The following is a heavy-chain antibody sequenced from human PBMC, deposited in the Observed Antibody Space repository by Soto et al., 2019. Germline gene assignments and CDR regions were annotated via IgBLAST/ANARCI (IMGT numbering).Heavy chain of an antibody. J-gene: IGHJ4*02. CDR1: GGSISSYY. Sequence: SETLSLTCTVSGGSISSYYWSWIRQPPGKGLECIGYIYYSGSTNYKPSLKSRATISVDTSKNQFSLKLRSVTAADTAVYYCARVTSGYRPHFEYWGQGTLVTVS. CDR3: ARVTSGYRPHFEY. V-gene: IGHV4-59*01. CDR2: IYYSGST. D-gene: IGHD3-3*01.